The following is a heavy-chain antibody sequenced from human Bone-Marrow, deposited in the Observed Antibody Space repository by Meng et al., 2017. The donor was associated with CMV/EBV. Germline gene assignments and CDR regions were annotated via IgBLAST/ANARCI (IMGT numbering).Heavy chain of an antibody. Sequence: GESLKISCAASEFTFSNYHMNWVRQAPGKGLEWVSAISGSGGSTYYADSVKGRFTISRDNSKNTLYLQMNSLRAEDTAVYYCAKVFQSSVVVTRYWGQGTLVTVSS. D-gene: IGHD4-23*01. CDR3: AKVFQSSVVVTRY. CDR1: EFTFSNYH. V-gene: IGHV3-23*01. J-gene: IGHJ4*02. CDR2: ISGSGGST.